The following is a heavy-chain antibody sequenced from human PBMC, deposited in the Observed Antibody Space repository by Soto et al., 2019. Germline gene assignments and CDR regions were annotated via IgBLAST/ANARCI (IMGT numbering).Heavy chain of an antibody. CDR2: IKSKTDGGTT. Sequence: PGGSLRLSCAASGFTFSNAWMSWVRQAPGKGLEWVGRIKSKTDGGTTDCAAPVKGRFTISRDDSKNTLYLQMNSLKTEDTAVYYCTTGYSYGYTTYYYYYGMDVWGQGTTVTVSS. D-gene: IGHD5-18*01. CDR1: GFTFSNAW. J-gene: IGHJ6*02. CDR3: TTGYSYGYTTYYYYYGMDV. V-gene: IGHV3-15*01.